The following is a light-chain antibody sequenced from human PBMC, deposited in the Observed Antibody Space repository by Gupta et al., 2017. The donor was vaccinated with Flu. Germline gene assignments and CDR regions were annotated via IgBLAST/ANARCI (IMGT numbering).Light chain of an antibody. CDR1: QGVNTIY. CDR2: ATS. CDR3: HNDDESPWT. J-gene: IGKJ1*01. Sequence: TILTQSPGTLSLSPGERATLSCRASQGVNTIYLGWNQQKPGQAPRLLIYATSNTVTGIPDRFTGSGSLTDFTLTISRPEPEDFALYYCHNDDESPWTFGQGTKVEIK. V-gene: IGKV3-20*01.